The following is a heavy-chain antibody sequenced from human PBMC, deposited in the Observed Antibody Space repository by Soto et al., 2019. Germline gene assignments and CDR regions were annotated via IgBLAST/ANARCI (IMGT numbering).Heavy chain of an antibody. CDR3: TRPAVFVTTFDY. Sequence: QEQLVESGGGVVQPGRSLRLSCAASGFTFSDYAMHWVRQAPGKGLEWVAVIWHDGTNKYYADSVKGRFTISRDNSKNTLFLQMNSLRPEDTAVYYCTRPAVFVTTFDYWGQGTLVTVSS. D-gene: IGHD4-17*01. J-gene: IGHJ4*02. V-gene: IGHV3-33*01. CDR1: GFTFSDYA. CDR2: IWHDGTNK.